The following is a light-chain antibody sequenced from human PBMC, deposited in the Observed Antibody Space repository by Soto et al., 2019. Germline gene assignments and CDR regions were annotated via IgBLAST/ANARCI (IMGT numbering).Light chain of an antibody. Sequence: QSALTQPASVSGSPGQSLTISCTGTSSDVGDYNYVSWYQQHPGKAPKLMIYEVSNRPSGVSNRFSGSKSGNTASLTISGLQADDEADYYCSAYTSSSNPYVFGTGTKLTVL. CDR3: SAYTSSSNPYV. CDR1: SSDVGDYNY. J-gene: IGLJ1*01. V-gene: IGLV2-14*01. CDR2: EVS.